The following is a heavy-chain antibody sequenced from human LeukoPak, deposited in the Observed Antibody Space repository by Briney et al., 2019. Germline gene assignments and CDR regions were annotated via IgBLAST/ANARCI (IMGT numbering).Heavy chain of an antibody. J-gene: IGHJ6*02. CDR3: ATGYSGYRRSYYYGMDV. CDR2: IYTDGST. D-gene: IGHD5-12*01. Sequence: GGSLRLSCAASGVTVSSNYITWVRQAPGKGLEWVSLIYTDGSTYYADSVKGRFTIYRNNSKNTLYIQMNSLGADDTAVYYCATGYSGYRRSYYYGMDVWGQGTTVTVSS. CDR1: GVTVSSNY. V-gene: IGHV3-53*04.